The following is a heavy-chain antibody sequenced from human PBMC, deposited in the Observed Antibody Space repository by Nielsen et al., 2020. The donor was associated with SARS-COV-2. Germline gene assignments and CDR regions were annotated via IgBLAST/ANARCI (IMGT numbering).Heavy chain of an antibody. J-gene: IGHJ4*02. CDR1: GFTFSSYW. Sequence: GESLKISCAASGFTFSSYWMHWVRQAPGKGLVWVSHINSDGSSTSYADSVKGRFTISRDNAKNSLYLQMNSLRAEDTALYYCAKLSYYDTPTSYWGQGTLVTVSS. CDR2: INSDGSST. CDR3: AKLSYYDTPTSY. D-gene: IGHD3-22*01. V-gene: IGHV3-74*01.